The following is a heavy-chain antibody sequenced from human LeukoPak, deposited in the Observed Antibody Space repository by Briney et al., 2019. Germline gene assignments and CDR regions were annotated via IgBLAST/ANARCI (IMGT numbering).Heavy chain of an antibody. D-gene: IGHD6-19*01. V-gene: IGHV4-39*01. CDR1: GGSISSSSYY. CDR3: ARSESTSVAGTGWFDP. J-gene: IGHJ5*02. CDR2: IYYSGST. Sequence: SETLSLTCTVSGGSISSSSYYWGWIRQPPGKGLEWIGSIYYSGSTYYNPSLKSRVTISVDTSKNQFSLKLSSVTAANTAVYYCARSESTSVAGTGWFDPWGQGTLVTVSS.